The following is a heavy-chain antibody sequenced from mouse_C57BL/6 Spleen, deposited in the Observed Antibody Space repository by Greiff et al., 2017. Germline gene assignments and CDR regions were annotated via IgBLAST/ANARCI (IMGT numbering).Heavy chain of an antibody. V-gene: IGHV5-6*01. D-gene: IGHD2-4*01. CDR2: ISSGGSYT. CDR3: ARRDYDYDWFAY. J-gene: IGHJ3*01. Sequence: EVQVVESGGDLVKPGGSLKLSCAASGFTFSSYGMSWVRQTPDKRLEWVATISSGGSYTYYPDSVKGRFTISRDNAKNTLYLQMSSLKSEDTAMYYCARRDYDYDWFAYWGQGTLVTVSA. CDR1: GFTFSSYG.